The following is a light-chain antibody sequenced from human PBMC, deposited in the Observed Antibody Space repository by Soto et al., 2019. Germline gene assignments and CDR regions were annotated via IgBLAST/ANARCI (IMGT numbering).Light chain of an antibody. V-gene: IGLV2-11*01. CDR2: DVT. CDR1: SSNT. CDR3: GSYAGSYSL. Sequence: QSALAQPRSVSGSPGQSVTISCTGTSSNTVSWYQHHPGKPTKLMISDVTNRPSGVPERFSGSQSGNTAFLTISGLQVEDEADYYFGSYAGSYSLFGGGTKLTVL. J-gene: IGLJ2*01.